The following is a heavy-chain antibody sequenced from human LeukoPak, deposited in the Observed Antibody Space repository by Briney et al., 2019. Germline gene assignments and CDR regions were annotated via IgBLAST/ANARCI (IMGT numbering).Heavy chain of an antibody. CDR1: GGSISSGGYY. Sequence: PSQTLSLTCTVSGGSISSGGYYWSWIRQHPGKGLEWIGYIYYSGSTYYNPSLKSRVTISVDTSKNQFSLKLSSVTAADTAVYYCARESYYDILTATGGKFDYWGQGTLVTVSS. CDR2: IYYSGST. CDR3: ARESYYDILTATGGKFDY. J-gene: IGHJ4*02. V-gene: IGHV4-31*03. D-gene: IGHD3-9*01.